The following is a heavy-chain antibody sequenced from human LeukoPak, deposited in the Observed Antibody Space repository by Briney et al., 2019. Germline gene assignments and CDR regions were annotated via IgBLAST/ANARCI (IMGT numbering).Heavy chain of an antibody. CDR1: GYTFTSYD. CDR2: MNPNSGNT. V-gene: IGHV1-8*03. D-gene: IGHD2-21*02. CDR3: ARGDLRAYCGGDCLDAFDI. Sequence: ASVKVSCKASGYTFTSYDINWVRQATGQGLEWMGWMNPNSGNTGYAQKFQGRVTITRNTSISTASMELSSLRSEDTAVYYCARGDLRAYCGGDCLDAFDIWGQGTMVTVSS. J-gene: IGHJ3*02.